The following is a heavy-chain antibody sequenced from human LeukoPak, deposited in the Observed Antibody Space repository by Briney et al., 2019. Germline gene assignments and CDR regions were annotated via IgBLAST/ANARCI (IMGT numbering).Heavy chain of an antibody. J-gene: IGHJ4*02. Sequence: GGSLRLSCAASGFTVSNNFMNWVRQAPGKGLEWVSLIYSGGSTYYADSVKGRFTISRDNAKNTLYLQMNSLRAEDTAVYYCATNLHPMIVVVITAVFSDYWGQGTLVTVSS. CDR1: GFTVSNNF. CDR2: IYSGGST. V-gene: IGHV3-53*01. D-gene: IGHD3-22*01. CDR3: ATNLHPMIVVVITAVFSDY.